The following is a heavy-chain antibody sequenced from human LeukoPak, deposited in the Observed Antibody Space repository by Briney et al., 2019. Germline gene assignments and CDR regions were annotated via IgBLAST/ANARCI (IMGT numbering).Heavy chain of an antibody. Sequence: GESLKISCKGSGYSFTSYWIGWVRQMPGKGLEWMGIIYPGDSERRYSPSFQGQVTISADKSISSAYLQWSSLQASDSAMYYCARRGRSGPLDYWGQGILVTVSS. CDR2: IYPGDSER. CDR1: GYSFTSYW. D-gene: IGHD3-3*01. J-gene: IGHJ4*02. CDR3: ARRGRSGPLDY. V-gene: IGHV5-51*01.